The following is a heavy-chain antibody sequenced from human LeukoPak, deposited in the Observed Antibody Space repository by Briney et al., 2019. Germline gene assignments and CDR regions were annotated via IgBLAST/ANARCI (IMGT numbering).Heavy chain of an antibody. CDR2: ISGSGYST. CDR1: GFTFSSYA. D-gene: IGHD2-15*01. CDR3: AKAPPPYCSGGSCFDAYDI. J-gene: IGHJ3*02. V-gene: IGHV3-23*01. Sequence: GGSLRLSCAASGFTFSSYAMSWVRQAPGKGLEWVSAISGSGYSTYYADSVKGRFTISRDNSKNTLYLQMTSLRAEDTAVYYCAKAPPPYCSGGSCFDAYDIWGQGTVVTVPS.